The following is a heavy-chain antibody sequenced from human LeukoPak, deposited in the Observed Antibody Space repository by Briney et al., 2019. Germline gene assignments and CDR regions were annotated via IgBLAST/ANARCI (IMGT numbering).Heavy chain of an antibody. V-gene: IGHV3-9*01. J-gene: IGHJ4*02. CDR1: GFTFDDYA. CDR2: ISWNSGSI. CDR3: AKDYSGSYKTEFDY. Sequence: GRSLRLSCAASGFTFDDYAMPWVRQAPGKGLEWVSGISWNSGSIGYADPVKGRFTISRDNAKNSLYLQMNSLRAEDTALYYCAKDYSGSYKTEFDYWGQGTLVTVSS. D-gene: IGHD1-26*01.